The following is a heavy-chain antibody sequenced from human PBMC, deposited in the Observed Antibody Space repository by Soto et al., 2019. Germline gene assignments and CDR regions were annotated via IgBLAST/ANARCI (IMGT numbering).Heavy chain of an antibody. CDR2: IIPIFGTA. V-gene: IGHV1-69*01. CDR1: GGTFSSYA. J-gene: IGHJ6*02. CDR3: AREGPVLRFLEWLLPYYYYGMDV. D-gene: IGHD3-3*01. Sequence: GASAKVCCKASGGTFSSYAISWVRQAPGLGLEWMGGIIPIFGTASYAQKFQGRVTITADESTSTAYMELSSLRSEDTAVYYCAREGPVLRFLEWLLPYYYYGMDVWGQGTTVTVSS.